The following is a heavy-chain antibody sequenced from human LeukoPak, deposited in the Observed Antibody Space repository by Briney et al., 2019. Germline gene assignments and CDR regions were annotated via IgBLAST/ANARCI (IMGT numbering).Heavy chain of an antibody. CDR3: ARSIIGTRSKFDY. CDR1: GGSISTYY. Sequence: SETLSPTCTVSGGSISTYYWSWIRQPPGKGLEWIGYIPYSGSTNYNPSLKSRVTISLDTSKNQFALKLSSVTAADTAVYYCARSIIGTRSKFDYWGQGTLVTVS. V-gene: IGHV4-59*08. J-gene: IGHJ4*02. CDR2: IPYSGST. D-gene: IGHD1/OR15-1a*01.